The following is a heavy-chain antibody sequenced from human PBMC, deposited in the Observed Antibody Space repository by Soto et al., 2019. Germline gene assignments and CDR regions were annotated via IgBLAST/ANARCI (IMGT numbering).Heavy chain of an antibody. Sequence: ASVKVSCKASGYTFTSYYMHWVRQAPGQGLEWMGLINPSGGSTSYAQKFQGRVTMTRDTSTSTVYMELSSLRSEDTAVYYCARESAMVTPAGNYYYDGMDVWGQGTTVTVSS. J-gene: IGHJ6*02. V-gene: IGHV1-46*01. CDR1: GYTFTSYY. CDR2: INPSGGST. CDR3: ARESAMVTPAGNYYYDGMDV. D-gene: IGHD5-18*01.